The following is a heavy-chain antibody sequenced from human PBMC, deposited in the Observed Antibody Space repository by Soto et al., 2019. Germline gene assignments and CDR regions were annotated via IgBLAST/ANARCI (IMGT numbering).Heavy chain of an antibody. CDR1: GFTFSSYG. CDR2: ISYDGSNK. V-gene: IGHV3-30*18. CDR3: AKGSGGVLRFLDRGLNPAGY. J-gene: IGHJ4*02. Sequence: QVQLVESGGGVVQPGRSLRLSCAASGFTFSSYGMHWVRQAPGKGLEWVAVISYDGSNKYYADSVKGRFTISRDNSENTLYLQMNSLRAEDTAVYYCAKGSGGVLRFLDRGLNPAGYWGQGTLVNVFS. D-gene: IGHD3-3*01.